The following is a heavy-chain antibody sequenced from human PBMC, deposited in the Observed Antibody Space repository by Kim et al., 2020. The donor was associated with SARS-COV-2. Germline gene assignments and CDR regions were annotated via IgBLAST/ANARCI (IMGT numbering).Heavy chain of an antibody. V-gene: IGHV3-30-3*01. Sequence: GGSLRLSCAASGFSLRSYAMHWVRQPPGKGLEWVTVLPFDGGRYADSVKGRFTISRDDSNNTLYLQMNNLGPEDTSVYYCVRGDVSGYGPHFAYWGQGTAVTVSS. D-gene: IGHD6-25*01. CDR1: GFSLRSYA. J-gene: IGHJ4*02. CDR2: LPFDGG. CDR3: VRGDVSGYGPHFAY.